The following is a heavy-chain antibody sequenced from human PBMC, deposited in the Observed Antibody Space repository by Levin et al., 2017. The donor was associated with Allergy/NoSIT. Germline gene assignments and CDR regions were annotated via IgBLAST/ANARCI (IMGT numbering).Heavy chain of an antibody. CDR2: LSSNGGST. V-gene: IGHV3-23*01. CDR3: AKVPGVYSGSHYFDY. CDR1: GFTFSHYA. J-gene: IGHJ4*02. D-gene: IGHD1-26*01. Sequence: HSGGSLRLSCSASGFTFSHYAMSWVRQAPGKGLEWVSGLSSNGGSTYYAGSVKGRFTISRDNSKNTLYLQMNSLRAEDTALYYCAKVPGVYSGSHYFDYWGQGTLVTVSS.